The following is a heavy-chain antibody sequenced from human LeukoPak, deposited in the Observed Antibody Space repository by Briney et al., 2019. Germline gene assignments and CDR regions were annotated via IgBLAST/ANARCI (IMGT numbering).Heavy chain of an antibody. J-gene: IGHJ5*02. CDR1: GFTFNSYW. D-gene: IGHD3-16*01. Sequence: GGSLRLSCAASGFTFNSYWMSWVRQAPGKGLEWVANIKKDGSEKNYVDSVKGRFTISRDNAKNSLYLQMDSLRAEDTAVYYCARFINLGAWGQGTLVTVSS. CDR2: IKKDGSEK. CDR3: ARFINLGA. V-gene: IGHV3-7*01.